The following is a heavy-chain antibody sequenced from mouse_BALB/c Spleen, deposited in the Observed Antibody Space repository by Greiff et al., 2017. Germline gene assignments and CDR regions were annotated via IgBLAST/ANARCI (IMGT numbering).Heavy chain of an antibody. CDR3: ARGMDDYAWFAY. D-gene: IGHD2-4*01. V-gene: IGHV14-3*02. CDR1: GFNIKDTY. J-gene: IGHJ3*01. CDR2: IDPANGNT. Sequence: EVHLVESGAELVKPGASVKLSCTASGFNIKDTYMHWVKQRPEQGLEWIGRIDPANGNTKYDPKFQGKATITADTSSNTAYLQLSSLTSEDTAVYYCARGMDDYAWFAYWGQGTLVTVSA.